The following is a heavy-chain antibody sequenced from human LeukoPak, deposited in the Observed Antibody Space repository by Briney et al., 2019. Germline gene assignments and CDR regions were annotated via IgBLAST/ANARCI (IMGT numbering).Heavy chain of an antibody. V-gene: IGHV5-51*01. CDR1: GYSFPNYW. Sequence: GESLKISCKGSGYSFPNYWIGWVRQMPGKGLEWMGIIYPGDSDTRCSPSFQGQVTISADKSITTAYLQWSSLKASDTAMYYCATSYRDGYNLAAHDAFDIWGQGTMVTVSS. J-gene: IGHJ3*02. CDR2: IYPGDSDT. CDR3: ATSYRDGYNLAAHDAFDI. D-gene: IGHD5-24*01.